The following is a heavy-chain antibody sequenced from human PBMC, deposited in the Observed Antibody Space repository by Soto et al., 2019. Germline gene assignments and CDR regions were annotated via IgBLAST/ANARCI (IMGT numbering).Heavy chain of an antibody. CDR2: IYYSGIT. D-gene: IGHD5-18*01. CDR1: GDFLSSYY. Sequence: PSETLSLTCTVSGDFLSSYYWSWIRQSPVKGLEWIGYIYYSGITNYNASLKSRVTMSIDTSKNQFSLKLSSVTAADTAVYYCARSPGYSYGRRYYYGMDVWGQGTTVTVSS. V-gene: IGHV4-59*08. J-gene: IGHJ6*02. CDR3: ARSPGYSYGRRYYYGMDV.